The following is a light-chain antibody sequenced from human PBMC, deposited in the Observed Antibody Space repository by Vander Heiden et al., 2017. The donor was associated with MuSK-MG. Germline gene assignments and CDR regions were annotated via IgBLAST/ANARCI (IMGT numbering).Light chain of an antibody. CDR2: DAS. J-gene: IGKJ1*01. V-gene: IGKV1-39*01. Sequence: IQMTPSPSSLSASVGDRVTITCRASQSLTNYLNWYQQKPGRAPELLIYDASNLQTGVPSRFSGSGSGTDFTLSISNLQPEDFATYYCQQSDSTPRSFGQGTKVEIK. CDR1: QSLTNY. CDR3: QQSDSTPRS.